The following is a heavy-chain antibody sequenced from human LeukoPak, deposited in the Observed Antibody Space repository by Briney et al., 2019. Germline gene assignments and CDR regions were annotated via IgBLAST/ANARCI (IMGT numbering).Heavy chain of an antibody. Sequence: SVKVSCKAYGYTFTSYDINWVRQATGQGLEWMGWMNPNSGNTGYAQKFQGRVTMTRNTSISTAYMELSSLRSEDTAVYYCASYDILTGCIDYWGQGTLVTVSS. D-gene: IGHD3-9*01. CDR2: MNPNSGNT. V-gene: IGHV1-8*01. CDR3: ASYDILTGCIDY. J-gene: IGHJ4*02. CDR1: GYTFTSYD.